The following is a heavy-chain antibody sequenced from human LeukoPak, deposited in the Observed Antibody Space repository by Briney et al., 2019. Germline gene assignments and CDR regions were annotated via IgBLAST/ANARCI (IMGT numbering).Heavy chain of an antibody. D-gene: IGHD4-11*01. CDR2: INSDGSTT. V-gene: IGHV3-74*01. J-gene: IGHJ5*02. Sequence: PGGSLRLSCAASGFTFRSYWMHWVRQAPGKGLVWVSRINSDGSTTHYAESVKGRFTISRDNAKNTLYLQMNSLRAEDTAVYYCARPGLPTVNCFDPWGQGTLVTVSS. CDR1: GFTFRSYW. CDR3: ARPGLPTVNCFDP.